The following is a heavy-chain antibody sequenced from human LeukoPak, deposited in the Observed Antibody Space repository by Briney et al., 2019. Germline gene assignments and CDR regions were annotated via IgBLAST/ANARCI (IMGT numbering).Heavy chain of an antibody. CDR2: ISSGSNYI. V-gene: IGHV3-21*01. J-gene: IGHJ4*02. Sequence: GGSLRLSCAASGLAFSSYSMNWVRQAPGKGLEWVSHISSGSNYIYYSDSVKGRFTISRDNAKNSLFLQMNSLRAEDTAVYYWVREFGLGVILDWGQGTPVTVSS. D-gene: IGHD3/OR15-3a*01. CDR1: GLAFSSYS. CDR3: VREFGLGVILD.